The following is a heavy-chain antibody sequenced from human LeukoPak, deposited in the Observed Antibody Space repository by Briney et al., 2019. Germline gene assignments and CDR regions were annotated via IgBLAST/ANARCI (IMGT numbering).Heavy chain of an antibody. V-gene: IGHV6-1*01. Sequence: SQTLSLTCAISGDSVSSNSAAWNWIRQSPSRGLEWLGRTYYRSKWYNDYAVSVKSRITINPDTSKNQFSLQLNSVTPEDTAVYYCARDSSSWYHYYYYYGMDVWGRGTTVTVSS. CDR3: ARDSSSWYHYYYYYGMDV. CDR1: GDSVSSNSAA. CDR2: TYYRSKWYN. J-gene: IGHJ6*02. D-gene: IGHD6-13*01.